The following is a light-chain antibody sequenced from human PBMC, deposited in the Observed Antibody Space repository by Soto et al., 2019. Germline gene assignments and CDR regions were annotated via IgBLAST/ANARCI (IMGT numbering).Light chain of an antibody. CDR2: KAS. V-gene: IGKV1-5*03. CDR1: QSISSW. Sequence: DIQMTQSPSTLSASVGYRVTITCRASQSISSWLAWNQQKPGTAPNLLIYKASTLQSGVPSRFSGSGSGTEFTLTISSLQPDDSATYCCQQHTDNWTFGQGTKVDI. CDR3: QQHTDNWT. J-gene: IGKJ1*01.